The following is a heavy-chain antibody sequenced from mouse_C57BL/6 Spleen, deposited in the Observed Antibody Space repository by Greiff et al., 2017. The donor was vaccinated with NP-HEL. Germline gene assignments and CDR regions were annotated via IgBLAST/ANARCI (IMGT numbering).Heavy chain of an antibody. CDR3: ARVDYDLWYLDV. V-gene: IGHV1-18*01. J-gene: IGHJ1*03. D-gene: IGHD2-4*01. CDR2: INPNNGGT. CDR1: GYTFTDYN. Sequence: EVQLQQSGPELVKPGASVKISCKASGYTFTDYNMDWVKQSPGQSLEWIGDINPNNGGTIYNQKFKGKATLTVDKSSSTAYMELRSLTSEDTAVYYCARVDYDLWYLDVWGTGTTVTVSS.